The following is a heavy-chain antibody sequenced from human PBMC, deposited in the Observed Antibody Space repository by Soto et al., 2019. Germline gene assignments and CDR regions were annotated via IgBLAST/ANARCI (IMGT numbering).Heavy chain of an antibody. D-gene: IGHD6-19*01. J-gene: IGHJ6*03. CDR1: GFTFDDYA. Sequence: GGSLRLSCAASGFTFDDYAMHWVRQAPGKGLEWVSGISWNSGSIGYADSVKGRFTISRDNAKNSLYLQMNSLRAEDTALYYCAKVSGWTYYYYYYMDVWGKGTTVTVSS. CDR3: AKVSGWTYYYYYYMDV. CDR2: ISWNSGSI. V-gene: IGHV3-9*01.